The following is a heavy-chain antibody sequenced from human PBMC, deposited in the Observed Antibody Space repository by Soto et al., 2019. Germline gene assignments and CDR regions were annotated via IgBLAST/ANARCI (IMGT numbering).Heavy chain of an antibody. D-gene: IGHD3-10*01. V-gene: IGHV1-69*02. J-gene: IGHJ4*02. CDR2: IIPILGIA. Sequence: QVQLVQSGAEVKKPGSSVKVSCKASGGTFSSYTISWVRQAPGQGLEWMGRIIPILGIANYAQKFQGRVTITADKSTGTAYMELSILRAEDTAVYYCEVVRGEFDYWGQGTLVTVSS. CDR3: EVVRGEFDY. CDR1: GGTFSSYT.